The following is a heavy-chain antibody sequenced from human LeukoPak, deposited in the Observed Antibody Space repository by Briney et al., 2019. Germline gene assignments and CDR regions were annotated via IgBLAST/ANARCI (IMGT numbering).Heavy chain of an antibody. D-gene: IGHD6-19*01. J-gene: IGHJ4*02. CDR3: ANRKSDSSGLDH. Sequence: GGSLRLSCAASGFTFSSYAMHWVRQAPGKGLEWVSAISGSGGSTYYADSVKGRFTISRDNSKNTLYLQMNSLRAEDTAVYYCANRKSDSSGLDHWGQGTLVTASS. CDR2: ISGSGGST. CDR1: GFTFSSYA. V-gene: IGHV3-23*01.